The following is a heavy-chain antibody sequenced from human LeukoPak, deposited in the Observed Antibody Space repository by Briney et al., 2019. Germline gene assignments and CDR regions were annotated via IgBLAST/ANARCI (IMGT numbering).Heavy chain of an antibody. J-gene: IGHJ5*02. D-gene: IGHD6-13*01. CDR2: IYYGGST. Sequence: SENLSLTSTVSGGSISCYYWSWLRQPPGKGLEWSGYIYYGGSTNYNPSLQSLVTISVDPSKNQFSQKLSSVTDADTAVYYCARGLVSSSWWVGSEWFDPGGQETLVTVSS. CDR3: ARGLVSSSWWVGSEWFDP. V-gene: IGHV4-59*01. CDR1: GGSISCYY.